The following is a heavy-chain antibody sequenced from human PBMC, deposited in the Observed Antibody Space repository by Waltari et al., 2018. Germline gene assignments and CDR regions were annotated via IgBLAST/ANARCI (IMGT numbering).Heavy chain of an antibody. CDR2: IIPIFGTA. J-gene: IGHJ3*02. V-gene: IGHV1-69*05. Sequence: QVQLVQSGAEGKKPGSSVKVSCKASGGTVSSYAISWGRQAPGQGLEWMGWIIPIFGTANDAQKFQGRVTITTDESTSTAYMELSSLRSEDTAVYYCARHDYSNYIDIWGQGTMVTVSS. CDR3: ARHDYSNYIDI. D-gene: IGHD4-4*01. CDR1: GGTVSSYA.